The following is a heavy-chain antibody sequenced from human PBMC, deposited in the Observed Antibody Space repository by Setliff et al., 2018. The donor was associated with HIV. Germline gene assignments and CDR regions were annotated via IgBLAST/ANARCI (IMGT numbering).Heavy chain of an antibody. Sequence: SETLSLTCTVSGGSMSSSGPGYYWGWVRQTPGGGLEWIGSVYYRGRTYYNPSLKSRVTILVDTSKNQFSMKLSSVTAADTAVYYCARAASYYDSSGYWAPPRYFDYWGQGTLVTVSS. J-gene: IGHJ4*02. CDR3: ARAASYYDSSGYWAPPRYFDY. CDR1: GGSMSSSGPGYY. V-gene: IGHV4-39*07. D-gene: IGHD3-22*01. CDR2: VYYRGRT.